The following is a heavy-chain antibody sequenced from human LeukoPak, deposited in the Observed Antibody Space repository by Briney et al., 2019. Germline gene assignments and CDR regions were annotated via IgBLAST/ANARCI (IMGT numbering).Heavy chain of an antibody. CDR1: GFTFSSYS. CDR2: ISSTSSYI. J-gene: IGHJ3*02. CDR3: ARDPLKRAFDI. Sequence: GGSLRLSCAASGFTFSSYSMNWVRQAPGKGLEWVSSISSTSSYIYYADSVKGRFTISRGNAKNSLYLQMNSLRAEDTAVYYCARDPLKRAFDIWGRGTMVTVSS. V-gene: IGHV3-21*01.